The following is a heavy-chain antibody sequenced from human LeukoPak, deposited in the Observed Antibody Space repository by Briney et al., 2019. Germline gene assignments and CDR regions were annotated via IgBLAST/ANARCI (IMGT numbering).Heavy chain of an antibody. D-gene: IGHD2-21*02. CDR3: ARHIVVVTACWFDP. J-gene: IGHJ5*02. V-gene: IGHV4-39*01. CDR1: GGSISSSSYY. CDR2: IYYSVST. Sequence: SETLSLTCTVSGGSISSSSYYWGWIRQPPGKGLEWIGSIYYSVSTYYNPSLKSRVTISVDTSKNQFSLKLSSVTAADTAVYYCARHIVVVTACWFDPWGQGTLVTVSS.